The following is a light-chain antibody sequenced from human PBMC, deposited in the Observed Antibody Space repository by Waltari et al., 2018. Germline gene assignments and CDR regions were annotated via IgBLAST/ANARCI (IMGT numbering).Light chain of an antibody. J-gene: IGKJ1*01. CDR1: QSVSKY. V-gene: IGKV3-20*01. Sequence: EVVLTQSPGTLSLSPGERATLSCRASQSVSKYLAWYQQRPGQAPGLLINAASTRATGIPERFSGSGSGTDFSLTISRLEPEDFAVYYCQNHERLPATFGQGTKVEIK. CDR2: AAS. CDR3: QNHERLPAT.